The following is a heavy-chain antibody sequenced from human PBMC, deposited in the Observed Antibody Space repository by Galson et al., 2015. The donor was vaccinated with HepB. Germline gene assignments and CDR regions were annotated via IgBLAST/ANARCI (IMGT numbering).Heavy chain of an antibody. Sequence: CAISGDSVSSNSAAWNRIRQSPSRGLEWLGRTYYRSKWYNDYAVSVKSRITINPDTSKNQFSLQLNSVTPEDTAVYYCARGGSYYDFWSGYYTGGTLDYWGQGTLVTVSS. CDR1: GDSVSSNSAA. CDR2: TYYRSKWYN. CDR3: ARGGSYYDFWSGYYTGGTLDY. V-gene: IGHV6-1*01. D-gene: IGHD3-3*01. J-gene: IGHJ4*02.